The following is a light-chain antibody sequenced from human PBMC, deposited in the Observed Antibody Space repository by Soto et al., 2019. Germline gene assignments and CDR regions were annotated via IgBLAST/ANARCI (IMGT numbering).Light chain of an antibody. CDR1: QSISNW. Sequence: DIQMTQSPSTLSASLGDRVTITCRASQSISNWLAWYQQKPGKAPNLLIYDASSLERWVPSRFRGRRTETEFPPTLYNPEPDDFATYYCQQYKSYRTFGQGTKVDIK. V-gene: IGKV1-5*01. CDR3: QQYKSYRT. J-gene: IGKJ1*01. CDR2: DAS.